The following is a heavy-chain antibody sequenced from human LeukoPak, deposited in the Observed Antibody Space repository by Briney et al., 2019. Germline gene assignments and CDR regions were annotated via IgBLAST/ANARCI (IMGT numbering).Heavy chain of an antibody. D-gene: IGHD3-10*01. J-gene: IGHJ4*02. Sequence: AGSLRLSCAASGFTFSDYWMSWVRQAPGKGLEWVANINHDESEKYYVDSVKGRFTISRDNAKNSLHLQMNTLRAEDTAVYYCAKAGYGSGSSSFDQWGQGTLVTASS. CDR1: GFTFSDYW. CDR2: INHDESEK. V-gene: IGHV3-7*01. CDR3: AKAGYGSGSSSFDQ.